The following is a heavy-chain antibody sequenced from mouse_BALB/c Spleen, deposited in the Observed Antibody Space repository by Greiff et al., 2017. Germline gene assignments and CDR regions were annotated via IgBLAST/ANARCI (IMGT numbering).Heavy chain of an antibody. CDR3: ARGYGNYGDY. D-gene: IGHD2-1*01. J-gene: IGHJ2*01. CDR2: IDPANGNT. V-gene: IGHV14-3*02. Sequence: EVNVVESGAELVKPGASVKLSCTASGFNIKDTYMHWVKQRPEQGLEWIGRIDPANGNTKYDPKFQGKATITADTSSNTAYLQLSSLTSEDTAVYYCARGYGNYGDYWGQGTTLTVSS. CDR1: GFNIKDTY.